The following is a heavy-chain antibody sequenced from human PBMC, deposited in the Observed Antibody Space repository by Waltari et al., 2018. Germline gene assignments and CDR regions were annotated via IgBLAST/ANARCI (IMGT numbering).Heavy chain of an antibody. J-gene: IGHJ4*02. CDR1: GASLRTSF. Sequence: QVQLKQWGAGLVKPSETLSLTCAVYGASLRTSFWSWIRQAPGKGLEWIGEINHGGTTNYNPSLKSRVTISVDTSKSQFSLRLRSVTAADTAVYYCARGYSNGYGPGDSWGQGTLVTVSS. D-gene: IGHD5-18*01. CDR2: INHGGTT. V-gene: IGHV4-34*01. CDR3: ARGYSNGYGPGDS.